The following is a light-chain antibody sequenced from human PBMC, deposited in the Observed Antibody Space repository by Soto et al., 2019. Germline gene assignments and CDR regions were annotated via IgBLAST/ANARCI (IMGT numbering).Light chain of an antibody. J-gene: IGLJ3*02. CDR2: EVT. V-gene: IGLV2-14*01. CDR3: SSYTNSYTWV. Sequence: QSALTQPASVSGSPGQSLTISCTGTSSDVGGYDYVSWYQQHPGKAPKLMIYEVTHRPSGVSNRFSGSKSGNTASLTISGLQAEDEADYYCSSYTNSYTWVFGGGTKLTVL. CDR1: SSDVGGYDY.